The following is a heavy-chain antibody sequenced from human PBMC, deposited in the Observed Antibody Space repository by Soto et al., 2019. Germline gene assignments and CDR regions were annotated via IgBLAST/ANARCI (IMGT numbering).Heavy chain of an antibody. CDR3: PKACCFAYCGGDCYSRGYYYYGMDV. CDR2: ISGICGST. Sequence: GGSLRLSCAASGFTFSSDAMSWVRQAPGKGLEWVASISGICGSTYYTDSVKGRFTISRDNSKTTLYLQINSLSAEDTDVYYCPKACCFAYCGGDCYSRGYYYYGMDVWGQGTTVTVSS. D-gene: IGHD2-21*02. V-gene: IGHV3-23*01. J-gene: IGHJ6*02. CDR1: GFTFSSDA.